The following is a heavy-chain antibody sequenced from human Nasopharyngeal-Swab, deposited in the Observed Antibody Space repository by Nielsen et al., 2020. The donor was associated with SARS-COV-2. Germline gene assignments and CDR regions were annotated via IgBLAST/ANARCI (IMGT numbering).Heavy chain of an antibody. CDR1: GYSISKNYY. J-gene: IGHJ4*02. V-gene: IGHV4-38-2*02. D-gene: IGHD3/OR15-3a*01. Sequence: SETLSLTCTVSGYSISKNYYWGWIRQPPGKGLEWIGSLYYTGSTYSNPSLRSRITMSVDTSKNQFSLRLTSVTAADTAIYYCARANDFWTGFYSYYFDCWGQGTLVTVSS. CDR3: ARANDFWTGFYSYYFDC. CDR2: LYYTGST.